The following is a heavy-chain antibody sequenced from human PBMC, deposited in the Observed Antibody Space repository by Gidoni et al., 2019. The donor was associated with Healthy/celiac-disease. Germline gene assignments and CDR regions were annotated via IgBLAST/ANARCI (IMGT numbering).Heavy chain of an antibody. D-gene: IGHD6-19*01. CDR2: INHSGST. V-gene: IGHV4-34*01. CDR1: GGSFSGYY. Sequence: QVQLQQWGAGLLKPSETLSLTCAVYGGSFSGYYWSWIRQPPGKGLEWSGEINHSGSTNYNPSLKSRVTISVDTSKNQFSLKLSSVTAADTAVYYCARGVFGSVGLAVAGTHYYYYGMDVWGQGTTVTVSS. CDR3: ARGVFGSVGLAVAGTHYYYYGMDV. J-gene: IGHJ6*02.